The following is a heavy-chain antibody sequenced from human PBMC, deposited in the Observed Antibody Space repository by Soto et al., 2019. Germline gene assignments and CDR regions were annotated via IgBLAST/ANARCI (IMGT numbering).Heavy chain of an antibody. CDR2: IKQDGSEK. J-gene: IGHJ4*02. Sequence: EVQLVESGGGLVQPGGSLRLSCAASGFTFSSYWMSWVRQAPGKGLEWVANIKQDGSEKYYVDSVKGRFTISRDNAKNSLYLQINSLRAEDTAVYYCARDLSTRLISGWYAFDYWGQGTLVTVSS. D-gene: IGHD6-19*01. V-gene: IGHV3-7*01. CDR3: ARDLSTRLISGWYAFDY. CDR1: GFTFSSYW.